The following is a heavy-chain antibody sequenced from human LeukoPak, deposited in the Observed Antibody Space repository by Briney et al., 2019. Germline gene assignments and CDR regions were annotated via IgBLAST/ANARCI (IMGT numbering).Heavy chain of an antibody. V-gene: IGHV4-59*08. Sequence: SETLSLICTVSGGSISSYYWSWIRQPPGKGLEWIGYIYYSGSTNYKSSLKSRVTISVDTSKNQFSLKLNSVTAADTAVYYCARHRSKWLQSSFDYWGQGTLVTVSS. CDR3: ARHRSKWLQSSFDY. CDR1: GGSISSYY. D-gene: IGHD5-24*01. J-gene: IGHJ4*02. CDR2: IYYSGST.